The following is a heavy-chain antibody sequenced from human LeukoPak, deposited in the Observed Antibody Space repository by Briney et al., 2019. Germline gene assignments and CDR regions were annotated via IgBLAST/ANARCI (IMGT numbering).Heavy chain of an antibody. CDR1: GYTFTVYY. J-gene: IGHJ4*02. CDR3: ARVDYYDSSGYYYGIDY. Sequence: GASVKVSCKASGYTFTVYYMHWVRQAPGQGLEWMGWINPNSGGTNYAQKFQGRVTMTRDTSISTAYMELSRLRSDDTAVYYCARVDYYDSSGYYYGIDYWGQGTLVTVSS. CDR2: INPNSGGT. D-gene: IGHD3-22*01. V-gene: IGHV1-2*02.